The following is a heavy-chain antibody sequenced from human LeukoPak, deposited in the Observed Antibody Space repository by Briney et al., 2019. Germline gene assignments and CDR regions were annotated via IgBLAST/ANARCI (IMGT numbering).Heavy chain of an antibody. V-gene: IGHV3-7*05. CDR3: ARDPYSSTWSYGMDI. CDR2: IKQDESEK. J-gene: IGHJ6*02. D-gene: IGHD6-13*01. CDR1: GFTLSNYW. Sequence: GGSLRLTCTASGFTLSNYWMSWVRQTPEKGLEWVANIKQDESEKVYVDSVKGRFTISRDNAKSSLYLQMSGLRADDTAVYYCARDPYSSTWSYGMDIWGQGTTVAVSS.